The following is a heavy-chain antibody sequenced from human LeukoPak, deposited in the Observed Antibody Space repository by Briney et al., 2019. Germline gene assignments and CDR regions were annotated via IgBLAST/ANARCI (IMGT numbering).Heavy chain of an antibody. D-gene: IGHD3-10*01. CDR1: GYTFTSYG. CDR2: ISAYNGNT. J-gene: IGHJ5*02. CDR3: ARVWFGELRGYNWFDP. Sequence: ASVKVSCKASGYTFTSYGISWVRQAPGQGLEWMGWISAYNGNTNYAQKLQGRVTMTTDTSTSTAYMELRSLRSDDTAVYYCARVWFGELRGYNWFDPWGQGTLVTVSS. V-gene: IGHV1-18*01.